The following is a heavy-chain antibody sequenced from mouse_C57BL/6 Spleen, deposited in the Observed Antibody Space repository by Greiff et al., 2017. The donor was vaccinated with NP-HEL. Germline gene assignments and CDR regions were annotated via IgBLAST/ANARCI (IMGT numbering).Heavy chain of an antibody. CDR3: ARKGELGPWFAY. CDR1: GYAFTNYL. V-gene: IGHV1-54*01. Sequence: LQQSGAELVRPGTSVKVSCKASGYAFTNYLIEWVKQRPGQGLEWIGVINPGSGGTNYNEKFKGKATLTADKSSSTAYMQLSSLTSEDSAVYFCARKGELGPWFAYWGQGTLVTVSA. D-gene: IGHD4-1*01. CDR2: INPGSGGT. J-gene: IGHJ3*01.